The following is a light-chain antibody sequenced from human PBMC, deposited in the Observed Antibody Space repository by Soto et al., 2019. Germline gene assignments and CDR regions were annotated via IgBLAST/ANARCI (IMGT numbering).Light chain of an antibody. CDR2: GAS. CDR3: QQYSDWPIT. CDR1: QSVGSN. V-gene: IGKV3-15*01. Sequence: IVMPQSPSTLSVSPGESFTLSCISSQSVGSNLAWYQKKPGQPPRLLIHGASTRAAGIPTRFSGSGSETEFTLTISSLQSEDFAVYHCQQYSDWPITFGQGTRLEI. J-gene: IGKJ5*01.